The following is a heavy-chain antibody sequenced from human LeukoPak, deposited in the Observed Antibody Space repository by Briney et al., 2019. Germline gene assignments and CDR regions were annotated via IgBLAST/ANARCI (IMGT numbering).Heavy chain of an antibody. J-gene: IGHJ4*02. D-gene: IGHD3-22*01. V-gene: IGHV1-2*02. CDR3: ARDVAYDSSGYYSICDY. Sequence: ASVKLSCKASGYTFTDYYIHWVRQSPGQGLEWMAWKNPNSGDTSYAQKFQGRVTMTRDTSISTAYMELRSLRSDDTAVYYCARDVAYDSSGYYSICDYWGQGTLVTVSS. CDR1: GYTFTDYY. CDR2: KNPNSGDT.